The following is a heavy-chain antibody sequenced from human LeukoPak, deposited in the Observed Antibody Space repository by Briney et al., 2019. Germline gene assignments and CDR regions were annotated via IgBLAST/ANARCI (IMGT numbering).Heavy chain of an antibody. V-gene: IGHV1-69*05. Sequence: ASVKVSCKASGGTFSSYAISWVRQAPGQGLEWMEGIIPIFGTANYAQKFQGRVTITTDESTSTAYMELSSLRSEDTAVYYCARDTTYCSGGSCYSNSGWFDPWGQGTLVTVSS. J-gene: IGHJ5*02. D-gene: IGHD2-15*01. CDR1: GGTFSSYA. CDR3: ARDTTYCSGGSCYSNSGWFDP. CDR2: IIPIFGTA.